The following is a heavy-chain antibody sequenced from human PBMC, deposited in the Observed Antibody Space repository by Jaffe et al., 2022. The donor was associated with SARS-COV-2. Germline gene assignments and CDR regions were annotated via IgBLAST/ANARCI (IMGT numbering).Heavy chain of an antibody. V-gene: IGHV3-15*01. D-gene: IGHD3-22*01. CDR1: GFTFSNAW. Sequence: EVQLVESGGGLVKPGGSLRLSCAASGFTFSNAWMSWVRQAPGKGLEWVGRIKSKTDGGTTDYAAPVKGRFTISRDDSKNTLYLQMNSLKTEDTAVYYCTTDLSPRITMIVVAYHFDYWGQGTLVTVSS. CDR3: TTDLSPRITMIVVAYHFDY. CDR2: IKSKTDGGTT. J-gene: IGHJ4*02.